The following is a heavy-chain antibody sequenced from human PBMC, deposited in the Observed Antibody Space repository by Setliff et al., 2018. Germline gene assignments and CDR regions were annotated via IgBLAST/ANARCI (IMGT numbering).Heavy chain of an antibody. V-gene: IGHV4-31*03. CDR3: ARVPRFTDTRNAFDI. CDR2: IYYSGST. J-gene: IGHJ3*02. Sequence: TLSLTCTVSGGSISSGGYYWSWIRQHPGKGLEWIGYIYYSGSTYYNPSLKSRVTISVDTSKNQFSLKLSSVTAADTAVYYCARVPRFTDTRNAFDIWGQGTTVTV. D-gene: IGHD5-18*01. CDR1: GGSISSGGYY.